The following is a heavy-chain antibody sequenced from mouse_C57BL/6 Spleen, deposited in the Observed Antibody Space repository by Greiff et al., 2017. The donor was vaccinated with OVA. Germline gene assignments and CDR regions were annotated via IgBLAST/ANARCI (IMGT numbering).Heavy chain of an antibody. D-gene: IGHD3-2*02. J-gene: IGHJ2*01. CDR3: ARVLSSGYDY. Sequence: VQLQQPGAELVKPGASVKMSCKASGYTFTSYWITWVKQRPGQGLEWIGDIYPGSGSTNYNEKLKSKATLTVDTSSSPAYMQLSSLTSEDSAVYYCARVLSSGYDYWGQGTTLTVSS. V-gene: IGHV1-55*01. CDR1: GYTFTSYW. CDR2: IYPGSGST.